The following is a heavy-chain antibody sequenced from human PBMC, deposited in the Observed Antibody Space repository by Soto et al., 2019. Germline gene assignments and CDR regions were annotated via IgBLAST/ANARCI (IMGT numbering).Heavy chain of an antibody. J-gene: IGHJ4*02. Sequence: GGSLRLSCTASGFTFGDYAMSWVRQAPGKGLEWVGFIRSKAYGGTTGYAASVKGRFTISRDDSKSIAYLQMNSLKTEDTAVYYCNFFDFWSGYYGPQFDYWGQGTLVTV. CDR2: IRSKAYGGTT. CDR3: NFFDFWSGYYGPQFDY. CDR1: GFTFGDYA. D-gene: IGHD3-3*01. V-gene: IGHV3-49*04.